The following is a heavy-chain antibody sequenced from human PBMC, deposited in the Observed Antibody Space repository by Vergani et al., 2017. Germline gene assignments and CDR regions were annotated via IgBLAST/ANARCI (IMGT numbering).Heavy chain of an antibody. D-gene: IGHD3-10*01. CDR2: IYTSEST. V-gene: IGHV4-4*07. CDR1: GGSISPYY. Sequence: QVQLQESGPGLVKPSETLSLTCIVSGGSISPYYWSWIRQPAGKGLEWIGRIYTSESTNYIPSLKSRVTISGDTSKNQFSLKLNSVTAADTAVYYCGRVADFYGLGSRLLDLWGQGILVTVSS. CDR3: GRVADFYGLGSRLLDL. J-gene: IGHJ5*02.